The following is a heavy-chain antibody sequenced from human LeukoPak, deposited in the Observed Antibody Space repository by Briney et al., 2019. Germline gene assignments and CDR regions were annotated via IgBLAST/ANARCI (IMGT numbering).Heavy chain of an antibody. V-gene: IGHV3-30-3*01. CDR1: GFTFSSYA. CDR2: ISYDGSNK. J-gene: IGHJ4*02. CDR3: ARGGISGSYYPFDY. D-gene: IGHD1-26*01. Sequence: GGSLRLSCAASGFTFSSYAMHWVRQAPGKGLEWVAVISYDGSNKYYADSVKGRFTISRDNSKNTLYLQMNSLRAEDTAVYYCARGGISGSYYPFDYWGQGTLVTVSS.